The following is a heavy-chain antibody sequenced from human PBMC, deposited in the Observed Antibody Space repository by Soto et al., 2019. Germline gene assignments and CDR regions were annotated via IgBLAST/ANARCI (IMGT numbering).Heavy chain of an antibody. CDR3: ARDRGGYDSY. V-gene: IGHV3-30-3*01. CDR1: GFTFGSYA. J-gene: IGHJ4*02. D-gene: IGHD5-12*01. Sequence: GGSLRLSCAASGFTFGSYAMHWVRQAPGKGLEWVAVISYDGSNKYYADSVKGRFTISRDNSKNTLYLQMNSLRAEDTAVYYCARDRGGYDSYWGQGTLVTVSS. CDR2: ISYDGSNK.